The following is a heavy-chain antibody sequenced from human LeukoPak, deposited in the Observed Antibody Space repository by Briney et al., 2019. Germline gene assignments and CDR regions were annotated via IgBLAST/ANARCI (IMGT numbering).Heavy chain of an antibody. V-gene: IGHV3-74*01. Sequence: PGGSLRLSCAASGFTFSSYWMHWVRQAPGKGLVWISRINSDGSSTSCADSAKGRFTISRDNAKNTLYLQMNSLRAEDTAVYYCARDFPSGGYSYGPGYYGMDVWGQGTTVTVSS. CDR1: GFTFSSYW. CDR3: ARDFPSGGYSYGPGYYGMDV. D-gene: IGHD5-18*01. CDR2: INSDGSST. J-gene: IGHJ6*02.